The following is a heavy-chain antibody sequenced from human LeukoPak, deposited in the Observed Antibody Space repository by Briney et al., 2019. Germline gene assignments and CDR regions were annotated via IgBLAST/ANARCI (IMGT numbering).Heavy chain of an antibody. J-gene: IGHJ3*02. D-gene: IGHD3-10*01. CDR3: TTPVGLWFGDSDHSFDI. CDR2: IKSKTDGGTT. V-gene: IGHV3-15*01. Sequence: GGSLRLSCAASGFIFSNAWMSWVRQAPGKGLEWVGRIKSKTDGGTTDYAAPVKGRFTISRDDSKNTLYMQMNSLKTEDTAVYYCTTPVGLWFGDSDHSFDIWGQGAMVTVSS. CDR1: GFIFSNAW.